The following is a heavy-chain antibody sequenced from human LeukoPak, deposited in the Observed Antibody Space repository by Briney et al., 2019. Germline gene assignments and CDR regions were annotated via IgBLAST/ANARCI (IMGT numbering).Heavy chain of an antibody. CDR1: GGSISSGGYY. CDR3: ARDAMGPGWFDP. D-gene: IGHD2-2*01. Sequence: SETLSLTCTVSGGSISSGGYYWSWIRQHPGKGLEWIGYIYYSGSTYYNPSLKSQVTISVDTSKNQFSLKLSSVTAADTAVYYCARDAMGPGWFDPWGQGTLVTVSS. J-gene: IGHJ5*02. V-gene: IGHV4-31*01. CDR2: IYYSGST.